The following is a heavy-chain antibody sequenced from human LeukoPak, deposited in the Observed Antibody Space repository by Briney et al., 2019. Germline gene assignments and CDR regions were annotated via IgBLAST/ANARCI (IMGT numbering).Heavy chain of an antibody. D-gene: IGHD6-13*01. CDR1: GFTFSSYA. CDR2: IRSNGGST. Sequence: GGSLRLSCSASGFTFSSYAMHWVRQAPGKGLEYVSGIRSNGGSTYYADSVKGRFTISRDNSKNTLYLQMSSLRAEDTGVYYCVKDFVRRNWYGGLDYWGQGTLVTVSS. V-gene: IGHV3-64D*06. J-gene: IGHJ4*02. CDR3: VKDFVRRNWYGGLDY.